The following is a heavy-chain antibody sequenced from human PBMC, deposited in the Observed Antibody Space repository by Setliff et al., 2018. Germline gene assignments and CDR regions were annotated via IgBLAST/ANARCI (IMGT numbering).Heavy chain of an antibody. V-gene: IGHV4-39*07. CDR2: LYYSGCT. Sequence: SETLSLTCTVSGGSISSSSYYWGWIRQPPGKGLEWIGSLYYSGCTNYNPSLKSRVTISVDTSKNKYSLKLSSVTTADTAVYYCARDKPEGYNFWSGYLGGGLMDVWGQGTTVTVSS. D-gene: IGHD3-3*01. CDR3: ARDKPEGYNFWSGYLGGGLMDV. CDR1: GGSISSSSYY. J-gene: IGHJ6*02.